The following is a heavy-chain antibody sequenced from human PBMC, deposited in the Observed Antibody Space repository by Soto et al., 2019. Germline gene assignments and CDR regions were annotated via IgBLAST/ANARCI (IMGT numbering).Heavy chain of an antibody. Sequence: DVQLLESGGGLVQPGGSLRLSCAASGFTFNNYAMSWVRQAPGKGLEWVSAISGGGATTYYADSVKGRFTMSRDNSKNTLFLQMDSLRAEDTAVYYCARRYSASSRNFDYWGQGTLVTVSS. D-gene: IGHD6-6*01. CDR3: ARRYSASSRNFDY. CDR2: ISGGGATT. CDR1: GFTFNNYA. J-gene: IGHJ4*02. V-gene: IGHV3-23*01.